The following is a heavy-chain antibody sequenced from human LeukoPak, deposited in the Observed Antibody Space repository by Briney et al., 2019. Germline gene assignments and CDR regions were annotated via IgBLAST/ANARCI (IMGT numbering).Heavy chain of an antibody. V-gene: IGHV4-39*01. Sequence: SETLSLTCSVSGGSISSGAYYWGWIRQHPGKGLEWIGSLHYSGSTYYNPSLKSRVTISVDTSKNHFSLNLSSVTAADTAVYYCARHGQTAYDSSGYYRWGQGFLVTVSS. D-gene: IGHD3-22*01. CDR1: GGSISSGAYY. CDR3: ARHGQTAYDSSGYYR. J-gene: IGHJ4*02. CDR2: LHYSGST.